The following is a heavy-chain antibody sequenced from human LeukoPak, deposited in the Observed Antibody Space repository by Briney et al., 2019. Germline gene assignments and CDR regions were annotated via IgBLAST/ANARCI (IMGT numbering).Heavy chain of an antibody. J-gene: IGHJ4*02. CDR1: GFTFSSYT. Sequence: PGGSLRLSCAASGFTFSSYTMNWVRQAPGKGLEWVSSISGGSTYTFYADSVMGRFTISRDNAKNSLYLHTSSLRAEDTAVYYCARVRDLYRDYWGQGILVTVSS. D-gene: IGHD5-12*01. V-gene: IGHV3-21*01. CDR3: ARVRDLYRDY. CDR2: ISGGSTYT.